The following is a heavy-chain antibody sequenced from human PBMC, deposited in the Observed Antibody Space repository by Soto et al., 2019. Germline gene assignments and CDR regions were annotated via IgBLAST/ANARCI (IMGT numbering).Heavy chain of an antibody. Sequence: EVQLVESGGGLVQPGGSLRLSCAASGFTASRKYMSWVRQAPGKGLEWVSAIYIGGRTYYADSVKDRFTISRDNSKNTLYLQMNSLRAGDTAVYYCARGTNYVSGSAHIDYWGQGTLVSVSS. V-gene: IGHV3-66*01. CDR1: GFTASRKY. J-gene: IGHJ4*02. CDR2: IYIGGRT. CDR3: ARGTNYVSGSAHIDY. D-gene: IGHD3-10*01.